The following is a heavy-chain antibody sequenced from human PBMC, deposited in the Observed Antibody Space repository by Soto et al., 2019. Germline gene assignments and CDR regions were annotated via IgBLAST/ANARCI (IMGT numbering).Heavy chain of an antibody. CDR1: GFTFSSYA. CDR2: ISCEGGST. Sequence: EVQLWEYGGGLVQPGGSLRLSCAASGFTFSSYAMSWVRQAPGKWLEWVAGISCEGGSTYYADSVKGRFTMSRDKHKNAQYQHMDIPSSEDTDEYDCGDYNPDDGLDFWGQGTMVTVSS. J-gene: IGHJ4*03. V-gene: IGHV3-23*01. CDR3: GDYNPDDGLDF. D-gene: IGHD3-10*01.